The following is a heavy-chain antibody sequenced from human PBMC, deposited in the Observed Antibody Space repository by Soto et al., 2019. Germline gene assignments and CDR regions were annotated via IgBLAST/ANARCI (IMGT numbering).Heavy chain of an antibody. D-gene: IGHD3-9*01. Sequence: QVQLVQSGPEVKKPGASVKVSCKASGYTFTSYGISWVRQAPGQGLEWMGWISAYNGNTTYAQNLQGRVTMTTDTATSTADMELRSLRSDDTAVDYCAREMYDILSGYGDYWGQGTLGTVSS. CDR1: GYTFTSYG. J-gene: IGHJ4*02. CDR3: AREMYDILSGYGDY. V-gene: IGHV1-18*01. CDR2: ISAYNGNT.